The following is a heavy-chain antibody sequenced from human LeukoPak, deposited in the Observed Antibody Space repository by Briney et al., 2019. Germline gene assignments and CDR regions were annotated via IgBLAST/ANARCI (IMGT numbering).Heavy chain of an antibody. CDR2: INHSGST. Sequence: SETLSLTSAVYVGSFSGYYWSLIRPPPGKGLELTGKINHSGSTNYNPSLKSRVTISVDTSKNQFSLQLSSVTAADTAVYYCARTYYGWLQLTSIYYFDYWGQGTLVTVSS. CDR1: VGSFSGYY. CDR3: ARTYYGWLQLTSIYYFDY. V-gene: IGHV4-34*01. D-gene: IGHD5-24*01. J-gene: IGHJ4*02.